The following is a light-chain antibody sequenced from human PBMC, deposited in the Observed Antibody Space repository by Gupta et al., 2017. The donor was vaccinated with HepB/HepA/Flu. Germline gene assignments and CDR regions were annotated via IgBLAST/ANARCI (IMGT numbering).Light chain of an antibody. CDR3: QQYEQLQYT. J-gene: IGKJ2*01. CDR1: HDIKTF. CDR2: GAS. V-gene: IGKV1-33*01. Sequence: EIQMTQSPSSLSSSVGDRVTITCQATHDIKTFLNWFQQKSGKAPRLLIYGASSLESGVPPRFSGSGSGTQLYVTITNLQPEDVASYVCQQYEQLQYTCGQGT.